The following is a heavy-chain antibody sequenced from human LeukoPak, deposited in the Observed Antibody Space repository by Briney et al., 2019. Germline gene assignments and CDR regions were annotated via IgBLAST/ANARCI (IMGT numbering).Heavy chain of an antibody. J-gene: IGHJ6*03. CDR3: ARESVTTSYYYYYMDV. Sequence: SETLSLTCTVSSYSIKSDYYWGWIRQPPGKALEWIGSIYHSGTIYYNPSLKSRVTMSVDTSKNQFSLKLSSVTAADTAVYYCARESVTTSYYYYYMDVWGKGTTVTISS. D-gene: IGHD4-17*01. CDR1: SYSIKSDYY. CDR2: IYHSGTI. V-gene: IGHV4-38-2*02.